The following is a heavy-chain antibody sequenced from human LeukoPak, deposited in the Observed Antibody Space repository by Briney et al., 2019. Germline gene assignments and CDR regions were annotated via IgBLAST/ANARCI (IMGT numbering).Heavy chain of an antibody. Sequence: GESLKISCKGSGYSFTSYWIGWVRQMPGKGLEWMGIIYPGDSDTRYSPSFRGQVTISADKSISTAYLQWSSLKASDTAMYYCARAEWEPSRGNWFDPWGQGTLVTVSS. CDR3: ARAEWEPSRGNWFDP. J-gene: IGHJ5*02. CDR1: GYSFTSYW. D-gene: IGHD1-26*01. CDR2: IYPGDSDT. V-gene: IGHV5-51*01.